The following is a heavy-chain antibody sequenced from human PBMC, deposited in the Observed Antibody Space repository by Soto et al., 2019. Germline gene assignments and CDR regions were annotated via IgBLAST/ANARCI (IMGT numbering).Heavy chain of an antibody. CDR1: GDSISNYY. V-gene: IGHV4-59*01. CDR2: ILYNGDT. Sequence: ETLSLTCTISGDSISNYYCSWIRQSPEKGLEWIGYILYNGDTKYNPSLKSRVTISIDKSNNQFSLKLTSVTAADTAIYYCAKANSGYGSFDHWGPGTLVTVSS. CDR3: AKANSGYGSFDH. J-gene: IGHJ4*02. D-gene: IGHD5-12*01.